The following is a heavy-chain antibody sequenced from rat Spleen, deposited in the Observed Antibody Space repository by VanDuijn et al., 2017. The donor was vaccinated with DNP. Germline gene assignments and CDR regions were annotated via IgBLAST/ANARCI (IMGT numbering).Heavy chain of an antibody. Sequence: EVQLQESGPGLVKPSQSLSLSCSVTGSSITSHYWGWIRKFPGNKMEWIGHISYSGRTNYNPSLKSRISITRDTSKNHFFLHLNSVTIEDTATYYCARWTRYFDYWGQGVMVTVSS. CDR2: ISYSGRT. V-gene: IGHV3-1*01. CDR3: ARWTRYFDY. J-gene: IGHJ2*01. CDR1: GSSITSHY. D-gene: IGHD1-7*01.